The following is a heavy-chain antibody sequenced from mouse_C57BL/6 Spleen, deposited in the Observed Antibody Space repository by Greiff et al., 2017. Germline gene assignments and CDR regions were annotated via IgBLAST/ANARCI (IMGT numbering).Heavy chain of an antibody. V-gene: IGHV1-69*01. CDR2: IDPSDSYT. CDR1: GYTFTSYW. Sequence: VQLQQPGAELVMPGASVKLSCKASGYTFTSYWMHWVKQRPGQGLEWIGEIDPSDSYTNYNQKFKGKSTLTVDKSSSTAYMQLSSLTSEDSAVYYCARSGSRPYYFDYWGQGTTRTDSS. D-gene: IGHD1-1*01. J-gene: IGHJ2*01. CDR3: ARSGSRPYYFDY.